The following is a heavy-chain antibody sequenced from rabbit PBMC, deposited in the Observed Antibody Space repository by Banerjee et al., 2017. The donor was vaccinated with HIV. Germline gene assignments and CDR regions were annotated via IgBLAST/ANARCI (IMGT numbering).Heavy chain of an antibody. V-gene: IGHV1S45*01. Sequence: EESGGDLVKPEGSLTLTCTASGWSFSSSYWICWVRRAPGKGLEWIACIYAGGSAFTAYASWAKGRFTISKASWTTVTLQMTSLTAADTASYFCARDLAGVIGWNFNLWGQGTLVTVS. CDR3: ARDLAGVIGWNFNL. J-gene: IGHJ4*01. CDR1: GWSFSSSYW. CDR2: IYAGGSAFT. D-gene: IGHD4-1*01.